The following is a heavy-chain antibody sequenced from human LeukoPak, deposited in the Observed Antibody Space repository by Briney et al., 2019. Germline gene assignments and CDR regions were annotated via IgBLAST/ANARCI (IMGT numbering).Heavy chain of an antibody. CDR2: IYYSGST. CDR1: GGSISSYY. Sequence: SETLSLTCTVSGGSISSYYWSWIPQPPGKGLEWIGYIYYSGSTNYNPSLKSRVTISVDTSKNQFSLKLSSVTAADTAVYYCARAKSGSYLAPYYYMDVWGKGTTVTVSS. CDR3: ARAKSGSYLAPYYYMDV. D-gene: IGHD1-26*01. J-gene: IGHJ6*03. V-gene: IGHV4-59*01.